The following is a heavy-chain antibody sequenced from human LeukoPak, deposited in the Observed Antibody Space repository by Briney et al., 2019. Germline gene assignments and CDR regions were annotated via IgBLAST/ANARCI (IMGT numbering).Heavy chain of an antibody. J-gene: IGHJ4*02. CDR3: ARAGWIITSGIDY. CDR1: GFSISRSYY. Sequence: PSETLSLTCGVPGFSISRSYYWAWLRQPPGKGLEWIGTIYHIGSTYYSPSLGSRVTMSVDTSKNEFSLNLKSVTAADTAVYYCARAGWIITSGIDYWGQGALVTVSS. CDR2: IYHIGST. D-gene: IGHD3-10*01. V-gene: IGHV4-38-2*01.